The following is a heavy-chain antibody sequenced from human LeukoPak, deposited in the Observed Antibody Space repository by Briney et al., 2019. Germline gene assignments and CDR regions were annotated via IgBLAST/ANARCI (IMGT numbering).Heavy chain of an antibody. CDR1: GFTFSSYG. Sequence: GGSLRLSCAASGFTFSSYGMHWVRQAPGKGLEWVTFIRYDGSNKYYADSVKGRFTISRDNAKNSLYLQMNSLRAEDTAVYYCARGNEFGELSIHYYYYMDVWGKGTTVTISS. D-gene: IGHD3-10*01. CDR3: ARGNEFGELSIHYYYYMDV. J-gene: IGHJ6*03. CDR2: IRYDGSNK. V-gene: IGHV3-30*02.